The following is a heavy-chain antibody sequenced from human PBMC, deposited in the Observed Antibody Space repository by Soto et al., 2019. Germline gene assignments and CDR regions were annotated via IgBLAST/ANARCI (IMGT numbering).Heavy chain of an antibody. CDR3: AKVGLHYDFWSGPDY. CDR1: GFTFSSYA. CDR2: ISSSGGST. V-gene: IGHV3-23*01. Sequence: EVQLLESGGGLVQPGGSLRLSCAASGFTFSSYAMSWFRQAPGKGLEWVSAISSSGGSTYYADSVKGRFTVSRDNSKNTLYLQMNSLGAEDTAVYYCAKVGLHYDFWSGPDYWGQGTLVTVSS. J-gene: IGHJ4*02. D-gene: IGHD3-3*01.